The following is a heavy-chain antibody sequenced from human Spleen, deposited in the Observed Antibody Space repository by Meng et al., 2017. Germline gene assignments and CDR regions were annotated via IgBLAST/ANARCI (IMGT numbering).Heavy chain of an antibody. CDR2: INHSGST. J-gene: IGHJ4*02. CDR1: GGSFSEYY. V-gene: IGHV4-34*01. CDR3: ARGGYFDY. Sequence: QVQLQQWGAGLLMASETLSLTLLVSGGSFSEYYWSWIRQPPGKGLEWIGEINHSGSTNYYPSLKSRVTISVDTSKNQFSLKLSSVTAADTAVYYCARGGYFDYWGQGTLVTVSS.